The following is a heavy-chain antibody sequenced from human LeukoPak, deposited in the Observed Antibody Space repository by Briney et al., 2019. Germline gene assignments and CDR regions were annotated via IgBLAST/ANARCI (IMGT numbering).Heavy chain of an antibody. J-gene: IGHJ5*02. CDR1: GYSISSGYY. CDR3: ARDRGYFDWLGLFDP. CDR2: IYHSGST. V-gene: IGHV4-38-2*02. Sequence: SETLSLTCTVSGYSISSGYYWGWIRQPPGKGLEWIGSIYHSGSTYYNPSLKSRVTISVDTFKNQFSLKLSSVTAADTAVYYCARDRGYFDWLGLFDPWGQGTLVTVSS. D-gene: IGHD3-9*01.